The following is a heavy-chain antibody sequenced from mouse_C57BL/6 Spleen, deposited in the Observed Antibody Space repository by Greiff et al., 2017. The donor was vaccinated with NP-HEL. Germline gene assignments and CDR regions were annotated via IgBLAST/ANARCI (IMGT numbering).Heavy chain of an antibody. J-gene: IGHJ3*01. Sequence: QVQLQQPGAELVMPGASVKLSCKASGYTFTSYWMHWVKQRPGQGLEWIGEIDPSDSYTNYNQKFKGKSTLTVDKSSSTAYMQLSSLTSEDSAVYYCARSKGGYYDWFAYWGHGTLVTVSA. CDR3: ARSKGGYYDWFAY. V-gene: IGHV1-69*01. CDR2: IDPSDSYT. CDR1: GYTFTSYW. D-gene: IGHD2-3*01.